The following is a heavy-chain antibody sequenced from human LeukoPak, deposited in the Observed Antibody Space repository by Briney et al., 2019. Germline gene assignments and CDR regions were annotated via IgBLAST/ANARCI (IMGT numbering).Heavy chain of an antibody. CDR3: ATSRYYYDSSGYPEYFQH. Sequence: SGGSLRLSCAASGFTFSSYGLHWVRQAPGKGLEWVAFIRYDGSNKYYADSVKGRFTISRDNSKNTLYLQMNSLRAEDTAVYYCATSRYYYDSSGYPEYFQHGGQGTLVTVSS. CDR1: GFTFSSYG. CDR2: IRYDGSNK. D-gene: IGHD3-22*01. J-gene: IGHJ1*01. V-gene: IGHV3-30*02.